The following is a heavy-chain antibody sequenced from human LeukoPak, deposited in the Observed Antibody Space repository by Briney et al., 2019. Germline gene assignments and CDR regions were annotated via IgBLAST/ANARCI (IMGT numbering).Heavy chain of an antibody. CDR3: ARERGPEQWLVH. J-gene: IGHJ4*02. CDR1: GYTFTSYA. CDR2: INAGNGNT. Sequence: ASVKVSCKASGYTFTSYAMHWVRQAPGQRLEWMGWINAGNGNTKYPQKFQGRVTITRDTSASTAYMELSSLRSEDTAVYYCARERGPEQWLVHWGQGTLVTVSS. D-gene: IGHD6-19*01. V-gene: IGHV1-3*01.